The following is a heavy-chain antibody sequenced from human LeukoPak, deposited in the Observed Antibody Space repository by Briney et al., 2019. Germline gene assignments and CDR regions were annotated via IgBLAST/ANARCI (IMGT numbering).Heavy chain of an antibody. Sequence: GGSLRLSCAASGFTFSSYGMSWVRQAPGKGLEWVSGISGSGDSTYYADSVKARFTISRDNSKKTLFLQMNSLRAEDTAVYYCAKDWSVDCSGGSCPDYWGQGTLVTVSS. CDR3: AKDWSVDCSGGSCPDY. CDR2: ISGSGDST. CDR1: GFTFSSYG. D-gene: IGHD2-15*01. V-gene: IGHV3-23*01. J-gene: IGHJ4*02.